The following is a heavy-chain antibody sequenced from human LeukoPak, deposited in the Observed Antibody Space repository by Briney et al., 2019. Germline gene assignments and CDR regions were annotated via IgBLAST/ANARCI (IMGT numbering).Heavy chain of an antibody. Sequence: ASVKVSCKASGYTFTGYYMHWVRQAPGQGLEWMGWINPNSGGTNYAQKFQGRVTMTRDTSISTAYMELSRLRSDDTAVYYCASGGGYCSSTSCLPYWGQGTLVTVSS. D-gene: IGHD2-2*01. CDR1: GYTFTGYY. CDR2: INPNSGGT. J-gene: IGHJ4*02. CDR3: ASGGGYCSSTSCLPY. V-gene: IGHV1-2*02.